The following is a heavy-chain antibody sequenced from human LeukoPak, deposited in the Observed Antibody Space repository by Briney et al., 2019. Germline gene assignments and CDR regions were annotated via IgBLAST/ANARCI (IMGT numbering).Heavy chain of an antibody. CDR2: IIPIFGTA. CDR3: ARDRDYYGSGSYAY. CDR1: GGTFSSYA. J-gene: IGHJ4*02. Sequence: GSSVKVSCKASGGTFSSYAISWVRQAPGQGLEWMGGIIPIFGTANYAQKFQGRVTITADESTSTAYMELSSLRSDDTAVYYCARDRDYYGSGSYAYWGQGTLVTVSS. D-gene: IGHD3-10*01. V-gene: IGHV1-69*01.